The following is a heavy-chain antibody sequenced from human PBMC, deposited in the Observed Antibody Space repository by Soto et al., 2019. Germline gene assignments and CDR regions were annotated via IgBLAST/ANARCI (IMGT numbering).Heavy chain of an antibody. J-gene: IGHJ6*02. Sequence: ASVKVSCTASGYTFTSYDINWVRQATGQGLEWMGWMNPNSGNTGYAQKFQGRVTMTRNTSISTAYMELSSLRSEDTAVYYCARGFYSSGWYYYYYYGRDVWAQGTRVTVS. CDR2: MNPNSGNT. D-gene: IGHD6-19*01. CDR1: GYTFTSYD. V-gene: IGHV1-8*01. CDR3: ARGFYSSGWYYYYYYGRDV.